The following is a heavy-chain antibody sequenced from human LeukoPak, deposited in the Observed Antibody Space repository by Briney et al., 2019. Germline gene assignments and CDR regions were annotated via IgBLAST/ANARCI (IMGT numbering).Heavy chain of an antibody. V-gene: IGHV1-69*04. D-gene: IGHD3-3*01. Sequence: SVKVSCKASGGTFSSYAISWVRQAPGQGLEWMGRIIPILGIANYAQKFQGRVTITADKSTSTAYMELSSLRSDDTAVYYCARDRRTIFGVVIPGDAFDIWGQGTMVTVSS. J-gene: IGHJ3*02. CDR1: GGTFSSYA. CDR2: IIPILGIA. CDR3: ARDRRTIFGVVIPGDAFDI.